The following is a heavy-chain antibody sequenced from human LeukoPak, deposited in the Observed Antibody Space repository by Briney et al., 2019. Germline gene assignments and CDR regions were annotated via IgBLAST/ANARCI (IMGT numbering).Heavy chain of an antibody. V-gene: IGHV4-59*08. CDR2: VRDNGEN. D-gene: IGHD5-18*01. CDR1: GGSINAYD. CDR3: ARQPANTAAFDI. J-gene: IGHJ3*02. Sequence: PSETLSLTCTVSGGSINAYDWSWIRQPPGKGLEWIAYVRDNGENNYNPSLKSRAAISVDPANNQISLRLNFVTAAHPAISYCARQPANTAAFDIWGLGTMVTVSS.